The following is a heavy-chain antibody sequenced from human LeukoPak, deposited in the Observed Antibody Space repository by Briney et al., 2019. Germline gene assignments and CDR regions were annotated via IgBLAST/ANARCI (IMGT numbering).Heavy chain of an antibody. CDR3: ARETYSSSWSAKFYYYYYMDV. D-gene: IGHD6-13*01. CDR2: IKQDGSEK. J-gene: IGHJ6*03. V-gene: IGHV3-7*01. CDR1: GFTFSSYS. Sequence: PGGSLRLSCAASGFTFSSYSMNWVRQAPGKGLEWVANIKQDGSEKYYVDSVKGRFTISRDNARNSLYLQMNSLRAEDTAVYYCARETYSSSWSAKFYYYYYMDVWGKGTTVTVSS.